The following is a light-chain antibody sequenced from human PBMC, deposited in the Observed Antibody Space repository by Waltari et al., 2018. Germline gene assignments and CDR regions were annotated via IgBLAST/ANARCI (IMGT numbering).Light chain of an antibody. J-gene: IGKJ1*01. CDR1: QSLLDSEDGNTY. Sequence: DIVMTQTPLPLPVTLGEPASISCRSSQSLLDSEDGNTYLEWYLQKPGQSPQLLLYEVSNRASGVPDMFSSSGSDTDFTLKISRVEAEDVGIYYCMQALEFPWTFGQGTKVEIK. CDR2: EVS. CDR3: MQALEFPWT. V-gene: IGKV2-40*01.